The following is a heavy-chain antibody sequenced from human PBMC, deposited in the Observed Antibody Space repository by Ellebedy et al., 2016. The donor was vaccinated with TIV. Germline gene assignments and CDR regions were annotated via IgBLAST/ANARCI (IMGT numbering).Heavy chain of an antibody. CDR3: SRLRDALADELDY. D-gene: IGHD6-19*01. V-gene: IGHV5-51*01. CDR1: GYSFPNHW. CDR2: IYPGDSDT. J-gene: IGHJ4*02. Sequence: GESLKISXQGYGYSFPNHWIAWVRQQPGKGLEWVGLIYPGDSDTKYSPAFQGQVTISSDKSIATAYLQWSGLKASDTAVYYCSRLRDALADELDYWGQGTLVTVSS.